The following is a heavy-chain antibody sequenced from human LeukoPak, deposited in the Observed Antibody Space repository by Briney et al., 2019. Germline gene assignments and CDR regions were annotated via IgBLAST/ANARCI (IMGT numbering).Heavy chain of an antibody. Sequence: ASVKVSCKASGDSFGTYGITWVRQAPGEGLEWMGGFNPIFGSAQYAQKFQGRVTITRDTSASTAYMELSSLRSEDTAVCYCARVLLWFGELHDAFDIWGQGTMVTVSS. D-gene: IGHD3-10*01. V-gene: IGHV1-69*05. CDR3: ARVLLWFGELHDAFDI. J-gene: IGHJ3*02. CDR1: GDSFGTYG. CDR2: FNPIFGSA.